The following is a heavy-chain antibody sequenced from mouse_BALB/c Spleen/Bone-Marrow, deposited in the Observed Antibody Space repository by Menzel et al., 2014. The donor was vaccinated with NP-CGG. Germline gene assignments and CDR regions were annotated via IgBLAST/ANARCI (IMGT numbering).Heavy chain of an antibody. CDR1: GYTFTSYW. J-gene: IGHJ3*01. CDR2: INPSNGRT. Sequence: QVQLKESGAELVKPGASVKLSCKASGYTFTSYWIHWVKLGPGHGLEWIGEINPSNGRTNYNEKFKNKATLTVDKSSSTAYIQLSSLTSEDSAVHYCARYDGPAWFAYWGQGTLVTVS. V-gene: IGHV1S81*02. CDR3: ARYDGPAWFAY. D-gene: IGHD2-3*01.